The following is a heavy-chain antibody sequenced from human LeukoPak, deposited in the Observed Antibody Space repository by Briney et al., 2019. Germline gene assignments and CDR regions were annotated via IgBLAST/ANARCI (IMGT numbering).Heavy chain of an antibody. V-gene: IGHV4-34*01. J-gene: IGHJ6*03. CDR2: INHSGST. D-gene: IGHD6-6*01. CDR1: GGSFSGYY. CDR3: ARGRIAARPRALYYYYYYMDV. Sequence: SETLSLTCAVYGGSFSGYYWSWIRQPPGKGLEWIGEINHSGSTNYNPSLKSRVTISVDTSKNQFSLKLGSVTAADTAVYYCARGRIAARPRALYYYYYYMDVWGKGTTVTVSS.